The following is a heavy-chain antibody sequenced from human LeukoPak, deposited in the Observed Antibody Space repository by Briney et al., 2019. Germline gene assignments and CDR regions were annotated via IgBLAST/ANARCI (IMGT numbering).Heavy chain of an antibody. D-gene: IGHD2-15*01. J-gene: IGHJ5*02. CDR3: ARAGAVVDNWFDP. V-gene: IGHV1-24*01. CDR2: FDPEDGET. CDR1: GYTLTELS. Sequence: ASVKVSCKVSGYTLTELSMHWVRQAPGKGLEWMGGFDPEDGETIYAQKFQGRVTMTEDTSTDTAYMELRSLRSDDTAVYYCARAGAVVDNWFDPWGQGTLVTVSS.